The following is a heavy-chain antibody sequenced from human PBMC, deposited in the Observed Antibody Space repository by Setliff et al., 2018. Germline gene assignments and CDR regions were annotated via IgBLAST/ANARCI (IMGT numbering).Heavy chain of an antibody. J-gene: IGHJ4*02. CDR1: GFTFTSHG. V-gene: IGHV3-48*03. D-gene: IGHD3-10*01. Sequence: GSLRLSCEVSGFTFTSHGMNWLRQAPGRGLEWISYINNWGYSTYYADSVKGRFTISRDNAKNSLFLQMNSLRAEDTAVYYCRLWFGELSRDYWGPGTLVTVSS. CDR2: INNWGYST. CDR3: RLWFGELSRDY.